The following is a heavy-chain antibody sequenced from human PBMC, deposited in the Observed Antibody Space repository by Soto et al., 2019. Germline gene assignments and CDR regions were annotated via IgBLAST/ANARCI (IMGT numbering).Heavy chain of an antibody. J-gene: IGHJ4*02. Sequence: ASVKVACKASGYSFTSYGSSWGRQAPGQGLEWMGWISAYNGNTNYAQKLQGRVTMTTDTSTSTAYMELRSLRSDDTAVYYCARQDRSSSSDYWGQGTLVTVSS. V-gene: IGHV1-18*01. D-gene: IGHD6-13*01. CDR1: GYSFTSYG. CDR3: ARQDRSSSSDY. CDR2: ISAYNGNT.